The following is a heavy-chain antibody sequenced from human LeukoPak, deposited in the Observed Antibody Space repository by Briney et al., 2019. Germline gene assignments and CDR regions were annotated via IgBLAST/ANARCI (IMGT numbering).Heavy chain of an antibody. Sequence: PGGSLRLSCAASGFTFSSYTMNWGRQAPGKGLEWVSSISSASNYMYYADSVKGRFTISRDNAKNSLYLQMNSLRAENTAVYYCARDRARNDYWGQGTLVTVSS. J-gene: IGHJ4*02. V-gene: IGHV3-21*01. CDR2: ISSASNYM. CDR3: ARDRARNDY. CDR1: GFTFSSYT. D-gene: IGHD1-14*01.